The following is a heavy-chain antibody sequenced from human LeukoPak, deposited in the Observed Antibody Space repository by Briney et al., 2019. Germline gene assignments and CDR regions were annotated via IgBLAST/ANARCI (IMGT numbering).Heavy chain of an antibody. J-gene: IGHJ4*02. V-gene: IGHV3-23*01. CDR1: GFTFSSYG. D-gene: IGHD3-16*02. CDR2: ISGSGGST. Sequence: GGSLRLSCAASGFTFSSYGMSWVRQAPGKGLEWVSAISGSGGSTYYADSVKGRFTISRDNSKNTLYLQMNSLRAEDTAVYYCAKDSIMITFGGVVAHYFDYWGQGTLVTVSS. CDR3: AKDSIMITFGGVVAHYFDY.